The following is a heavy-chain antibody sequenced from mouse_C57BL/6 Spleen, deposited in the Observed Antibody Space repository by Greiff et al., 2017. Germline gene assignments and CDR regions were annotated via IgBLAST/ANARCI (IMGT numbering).Heavy chain of an antibody. J-gene: IGHJ4*01. Sequence: QVQLQQPGAELVKPGASVKLSCKASGYTFTSYWMHWVKQRPGQGLEWIGMIHPNSGSTNYNEKFKSKATLTVDKSSSTAYMQLSSLTSEDSAVYYSARIYYDYDGAMDYWGQGTSVTVSS. CDR2: IHPNSGST. CDR1: GYTFTSYW. V-gene: IGHV1-64*01. D-gene: IGHD2-4*01. CDR3: ARIYYDYDGAMDY.